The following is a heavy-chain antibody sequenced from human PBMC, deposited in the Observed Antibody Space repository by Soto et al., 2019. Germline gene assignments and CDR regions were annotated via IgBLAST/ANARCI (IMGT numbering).Heavy chain of an antibody. CDR3: ARVPVGTTYYDFWSGYPILFY. Sequence: SVKVSCKASGYTFTGYYMHWVRQAPGQGQERKGWINPNSGGTNYAQKFQGWVTMTRDTSISTAYMELSRLRSDDTAVYYCARVPVGTTYYDFWSGYPILFYWGQGTLVTVSS. CDR1: GYTFTGYY. D-gene: IGHD3-3*01. CDR2: INPNSGGT. J-gene: IGHJ4*02. V-gene: IGHV1-2*04.